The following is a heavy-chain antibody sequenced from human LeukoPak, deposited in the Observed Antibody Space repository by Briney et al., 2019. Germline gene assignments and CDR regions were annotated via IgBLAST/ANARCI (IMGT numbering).Heavy chain of an antibody. CDR2: IYYSGTT. V-gene: IGHV4-59*02. D-gene: IGHD3-10*01. J-gene: IGHJ4*02. CDR3: ARDKTMVRGVIDY. CDR1: YGSVSGYY. Sequence: SETLSPTCSVSYGSVSGYYWTWIRQPPGKGLEWIGYIYYSGTTNYNPSLKSRVTMSVDTSKNQFSLKLSSVTAADTAVYYCARDKTMVRGVIDYWGQGTLVTVSS.